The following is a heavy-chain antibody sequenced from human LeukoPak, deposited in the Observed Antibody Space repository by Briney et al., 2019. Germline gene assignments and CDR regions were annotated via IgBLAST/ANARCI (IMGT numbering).Heavy chain of an antibody. CDR3: ARALIAPGTHYYYGMDV. J-gene: IGHJ6*02. CDR2: IYYSGST. CDR1: GGSTSSYY. D-gene: IGHD6-25*01. Sequence: SETLSLTCTVSGGSTSSYYWSWIRQPPGKGLEWIGYIYYSGSTNYNPSLKSRVTISVDTSKNQFSLKLSSVTAADTAVYYCARALIAPGTHYYYGMDVWGQGTTVTVSS. V-gene: IGHV4-59*01.